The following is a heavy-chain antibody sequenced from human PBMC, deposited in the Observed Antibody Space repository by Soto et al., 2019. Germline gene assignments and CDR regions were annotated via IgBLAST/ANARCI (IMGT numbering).Heavy chain of an antibody. Sequence: QVQLVQSGAEVKKPGASVKVSCKASGYTFTSYGISWVRQAPGQGLEWMGWISAYNGNTNYAQKLQGRVTMTTDTSTSXXYXEXRSLRSDDTAVYYCARLKGLIVATINPTYYYYGMDVWGQGTTVTVSS. CDR3: ARLKGLIVATINPTYYYYGMDV. CDR2: ISAYNGNT. D-gene: IGHD5-12*01. J-gene: IGHJ6*02. CDR1: GYTFTSYG. V-gene: IGHV1-18*01.